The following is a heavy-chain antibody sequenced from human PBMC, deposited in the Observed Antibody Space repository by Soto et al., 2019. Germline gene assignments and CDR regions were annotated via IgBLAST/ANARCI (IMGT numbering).Heavy chain of an antibody. V-gene: IGHV2-5*02. J-gene: IGHJ5*02. CDR2: IYWDDDK. Sequence: GAGPTLVEPPPTLTPTRTLSGFSPSPSGGGVGLSPQPPGKALGWLALIYWDDDKRYRPSLKSRLTITKDTSKNQVVLTMTNMDPVDTATYYCAHRPFYDILTGFTGLNWFDPWGQGTLVTVSS. CDR3: AHRPFYDILTGFTGLNWFDP. D-gene: IGHD3-9*01. CDR1: GFSPSPSGGG.